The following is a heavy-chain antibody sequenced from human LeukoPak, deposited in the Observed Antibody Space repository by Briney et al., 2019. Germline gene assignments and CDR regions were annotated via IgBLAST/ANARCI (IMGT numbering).Heavy chain of an antibody. CDR2: IYSGGST. J-gene: IGHJ4*02. Sequence: PGGSLRLSCGASGFTVSSNYMSWVRQAPGKGLEWVSVIYSGGSTYYADSVKGRFTISRDNSKNTLYLQMNSLRAEDTAVYYCARGQRVVPAAIEDYWGQGTLVTVSS. V-gene: IGHV3-66*01. D-gene: IGHD2-2*02. CDR3: ARGQRVVPAAIEDY. CDR1: GFTVSSNY.